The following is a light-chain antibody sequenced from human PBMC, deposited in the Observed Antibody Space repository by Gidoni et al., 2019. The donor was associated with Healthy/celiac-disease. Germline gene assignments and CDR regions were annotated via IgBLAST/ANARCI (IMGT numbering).Light chain of an antibody. Sequence: IVMTQSPASLAVSLDAEATIHCKSSQSVLYSSNNKNYLAWYQQKPGQPPKLLIYGASTRESGVPDRFSGSGSGTDFTLTISSLQAEDVAVYYCQQYYSTPYTFGQGTKLEIK. V-gene: IGKV4-1*01. J-gene: IGKJ2*01. CDR3: QQYYSTPYT. CDR2: GAS. CDR1: QSVLYSSNNKNY.